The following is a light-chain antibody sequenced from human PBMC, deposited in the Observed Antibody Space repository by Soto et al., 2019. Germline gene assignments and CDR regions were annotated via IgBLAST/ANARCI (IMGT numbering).Light chain of an antibody. J-gene: IGKJ1*01. CDR2: DAS. V-gene: IGKV3-20*01. CDR1: QSVSNNY. CDR3: QKYNSAPRT. Sequence: SVVPQSPGTLSLSPGERATLSCRASQSVSNNYLAWYHQKPGQAPRLLIYDASNRATGIPGRFSGSGSGTDFTLTISSLQPEDVATYYCQKYNSAPRTFGQGTKVDI.